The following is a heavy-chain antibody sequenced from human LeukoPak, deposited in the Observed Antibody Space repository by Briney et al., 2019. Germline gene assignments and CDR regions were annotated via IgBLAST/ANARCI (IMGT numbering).Heavy chain of an antibody. D-gene: IGHD3-3*01. CDR1: GGSFSGYY. CDR3: ARVSAYYDFWSGPPAGHCYYYMDV. Sequence: SETLSLTCAVYGGSFSGYYWSWIRQPPGKGLEWIGEINHSGSTNYNPSLKSRVTISVDTSKNQFSLKLSSVTAADTAVYYCARVSAYYDFWSGPPAGHCYYYMDVWGKGTTVTVSS. J-gene: IGHJ6*03. CDR2: INHSGST. V-gene: IGHV4-34*01.